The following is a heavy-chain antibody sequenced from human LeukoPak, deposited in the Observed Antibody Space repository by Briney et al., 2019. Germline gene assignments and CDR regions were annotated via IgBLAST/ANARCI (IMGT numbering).Heavy chain of an antibody. J-gene: IGHJ4*02. V-gene: IGHV3-30*03. CDR2: ISYDGSNK. Sequence: GGSLRLSCAASGFTFSSYGMHWVRQAPGKGLEWVAVISYDGSNKYYADSVKGRFTISRDNSKNTLYLQMNSLRAEDTAVYYCATESLTDYDILTGSPPGYLDYWGQGTLVTVSS. CDR3: ATESLTDYDILTGSPPGYLDY. CDR1: GFTFSSYG. D-gene: IGHD3-9*01.